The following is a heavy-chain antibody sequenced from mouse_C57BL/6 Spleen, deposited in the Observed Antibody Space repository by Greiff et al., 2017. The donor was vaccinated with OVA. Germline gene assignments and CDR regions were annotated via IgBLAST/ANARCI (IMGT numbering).Heavy chain of an antibody. Sequence: EVKLMESGGGLVQPGGSLKLSCAASGFTFSDYYMYWVRQTPEKRLEWVAYISNGGGSTYYPDTVNGRFTISRDNAKNTLYLQMSRLKSEDTAMYYCARLLTGGRGYFDVWGTGTTVTVSS. CDR3: ARLLTGGRGYFDV. V-gene: IGHV5-12*01. D-gene: IGHD4-1*01. CDR1: GFTFSDYY. J-gene: IGHJ1*03. CDR2: ISNGGGST.